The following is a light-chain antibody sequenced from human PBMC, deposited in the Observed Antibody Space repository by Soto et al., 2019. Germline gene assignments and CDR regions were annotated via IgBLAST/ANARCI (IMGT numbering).Light chain of an antibody. CDR3: QQYNNWPPLT. CDR1: QSVSSN. V-gene: IGKV3-15*01. J-gene: IGKJ4*01. CDR2: GAS. Sequence: EIGMTQSPAGLAVSPGERAALSCRASQSVSSNLAWYQQKPGQAPRRLIYGASTRATGIPARFSGSGSGTEFTLTISSLQSEDFAVYYCQQYNNWPPLTFGGGTKVDIK.